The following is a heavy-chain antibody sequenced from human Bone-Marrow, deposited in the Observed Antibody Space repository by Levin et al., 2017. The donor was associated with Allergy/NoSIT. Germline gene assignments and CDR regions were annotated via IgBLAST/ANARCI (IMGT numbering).Heavy chain of an antibody. CDR1: GFIFTSSA. CDR3: AKVRRGLDAFDI. V-gene: IGHV3-23*01. D-gene: IGHD3/OR15-3a*01. CDR2: ISASDDST. J-gene: IGHJ3*02. Sequence: PPGGSLRLSCAASGFIFTSSAMSWVRQAPGKGLEWVSSISASDDSTFYTDSVKGRLTISRDNSKNTIYLQMNSLRAEDTAIYYCAKVRRGLDAFDIWGQGTMVTVSS.